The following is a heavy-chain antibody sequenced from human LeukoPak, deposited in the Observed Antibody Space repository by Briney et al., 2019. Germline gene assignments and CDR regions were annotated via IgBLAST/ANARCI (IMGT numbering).Heavy chain of an antibody. CDR3: ARVPSSSPEYYFDY. CDR1: GGSISSYH. J-gene: IGHJ4*02. D-gene: IGHD6-6*01. Sequence: SETLSLTCSVSGGSISSYHWSWIRQPAGKGLEWIGYIYYSGSTYYNPSLKSRVTISVDRSKNQFSLKLSSVTAADTAVYYCARVPSSSPEYYFDYWGQGTLVTVSS. V-gene: IGHV4-59*12. CDR2: IYYSGST.